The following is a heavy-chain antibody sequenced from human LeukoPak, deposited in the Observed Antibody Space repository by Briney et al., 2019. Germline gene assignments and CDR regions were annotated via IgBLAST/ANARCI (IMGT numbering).Heavy chain of an antibody. D-gene: IGHD3-22*01. Sequence: SETLSLTCTVSGYSISSGYYWGWIRRPPGKGLEWIGSIYHIGSTYYNPSLKSRVTISVDTSKNQFSLKLSSVTAADTAVYYCARVPTFNYYDSSGYYYVDAFDIWGQGTMVTVSS. CDR3: ARVPTFNYYDSSGYYYVDAFDI. V-gene: IGHV4-38-2*02. J-gene: IGHJ3*02. CDR2: IYHIGST. CDR1: GYSISSGYY.